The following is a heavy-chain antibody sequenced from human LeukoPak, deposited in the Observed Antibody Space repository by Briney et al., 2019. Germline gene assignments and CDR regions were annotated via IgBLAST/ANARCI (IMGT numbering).Heavy chain of an antibody. V-gene: IGHV3-23*01. D-gene: IGHD3-22*01. J-gene: IGHJ6*03. CDR3: AKVPYENYYYYMDV. CDR2: ISGSSGIT. CDR1: GFTFSSYW. Sequence: GGSLRLSCAASGFTFSSYWMSWVRQAPGKGLEWVSAISGSSGITHYADSVKGRFTISRDNSKNTLYMQMNSLRAEDTAVYYCAKVPYENYYYYMDVWGKGTPVTVSS.